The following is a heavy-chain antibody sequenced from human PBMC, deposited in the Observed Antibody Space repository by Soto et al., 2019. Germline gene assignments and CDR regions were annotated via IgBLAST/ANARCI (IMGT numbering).Heavy chain of an antibody. Sequence: GSLRLSCAASGFTFSSYAMSWVRQAPGKGLEWVSAISGSGGSTYYADSVKGRFTISRGNSKNTLHLQMNSLRAEDTAVYYCAKVEVIVVVAGAFDIWGQGTMVTVSS. CDR2: ISGSGGST. CDR3: AKVEVIVVVAGAFDI. D-gene: IGHD3-22*01. CDR1: GFTFSSYA. V-gene: IGHV3-23*01. J-gene: IGHJ3*02.